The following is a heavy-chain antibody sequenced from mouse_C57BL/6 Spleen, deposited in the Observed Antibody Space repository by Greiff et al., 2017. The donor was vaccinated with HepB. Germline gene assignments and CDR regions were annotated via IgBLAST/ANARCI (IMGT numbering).Heavy chain of an antibody. D-gene: IGHD4-1*01. Sequence: QVQLQQPGAELVMPGASVKLFCKASGYTFTSYWMHWVKQRPGQGLEWIGEIDPSDSYTNYNQKFKGKSTLTVDKSSSTAYMQLSSLTSEDSAVYYCARSAGTGIDYWGQGTTLTVSS. J-gene: IGHJ2*01. V-gene: IGHV1-69*01. CDR2: IDPSDSYT. CDR1: GYTFTSYW. CDR3: ARSAGTGIDY.